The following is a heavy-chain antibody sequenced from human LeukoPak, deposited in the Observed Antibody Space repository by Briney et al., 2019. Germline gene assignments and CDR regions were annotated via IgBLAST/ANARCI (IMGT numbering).Heavy chain of an antibody. V-gene: IGHV3-53*01. D-gene: IGHD3-22*01. Sequence: GSLRLSCAASGFTVSRNYMSWVRQAPGKGLERVSVIYSGGHTYYADSVKGRFTISRDNSKNTLYLQMNSLRAEDTAVYYCARDRNYYDSSGGDDAFDIWGQGTMVTFFS. CDR3: ARDRNYYDSSGGDDAFDI. J-gene: IGHJ3*02. CDR1: GFTVSRNY. CDR2: IYSGGHT.